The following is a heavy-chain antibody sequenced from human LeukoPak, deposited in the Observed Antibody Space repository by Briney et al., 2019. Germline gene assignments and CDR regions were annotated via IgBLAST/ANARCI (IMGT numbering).Heavy chain of an antibody. J-gene: IGHJ4*02. CDR2: INPNSGGT. D-gene: IGHD6-13*01. V-gene: IGHV1-2*02. CDR1: GYTFTGYY. CDR3: ARSGPGIAAALY. Sequence: AASVKVSCKASGYTFTGYYIHWVRQAPGQGLEWMGWINPNSGGTNYAQKFQGRVTMTRDTSISTAYMELSRLRSDDTAVYYCARSGPGIAAALYWGQGTLVTVSS.